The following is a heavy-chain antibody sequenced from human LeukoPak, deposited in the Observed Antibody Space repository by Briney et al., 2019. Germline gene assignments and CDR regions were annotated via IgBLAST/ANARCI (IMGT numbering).Heavy chain of an antibody. D-gene: IGHD5-12*01. J-gene: IGHJ4*02. CDR2: INHNSGDT. Sequence: ASVKVSCKASGYSFIDYYIHWVRQAPGQGLEWMGWINHNSGDTYYAQKFQDWVTLTRDTSTSTAYLELTRLGSHDTAVYYCARRSPSGYEVNYFDYWGQGTLVTVSS. CDR1: GYSFIDYY. V-gene: IGHV1-2*04. CDR3: ARRSPSGYEVNYFDY.